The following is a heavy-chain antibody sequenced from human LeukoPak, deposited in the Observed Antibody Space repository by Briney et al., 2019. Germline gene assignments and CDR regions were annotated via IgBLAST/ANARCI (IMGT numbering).Heavy chain of an antibody. CDR3: ARGVTYCSSTSCYTLDY. Sequence: ASVKVSCKASGYTFGSSDINWVRQATGQGLEWMGWMNPNSGNTGYVQKFQGRVTMTRNTSISTAYMELSSLRSEDTAVYYCARGVTYCSSTSCYTLDYWGQGTLVTVSS. J-gene: IGHJ4*02. D-gene: IGHD2-2*02. CDR1: GYTFGSSD. V-gene: IGHV1-8*01. CDR2: MNPNSGNT.